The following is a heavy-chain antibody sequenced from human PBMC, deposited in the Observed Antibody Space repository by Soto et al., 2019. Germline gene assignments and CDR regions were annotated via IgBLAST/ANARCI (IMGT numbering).Heavy chain of an antibody. CDR3: ARGDRGAFDL. Sequence: EVQLVESGGGLVQPGESLRLSCAASGFTFDYYWMHWVRQAPGKGLVWVSRIHSDGTSTTYADSVKGRFTISRDNAKNTLSLQMPSLRAEDTAVYYCARGDRGAFDLWGQGTVVTVSS. V-gene: IGHV3-74*01. D-gene: IGHD1-26*01. CDR1: GFTFDYYW. J-gene: IGHJ3*01. CDR2: IHSDGTST.